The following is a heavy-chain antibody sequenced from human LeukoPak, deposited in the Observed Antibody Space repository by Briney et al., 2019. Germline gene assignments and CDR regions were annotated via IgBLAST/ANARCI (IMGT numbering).Heavy chain of an antibody. Sequence: GGSQRLSCAASGFTFSDYSMSWIRQAPGKGLEWVSHISDSGTTIYYADSVKGRFTISRDNAKNSLYLQMNSLRGEDTAVYYRARRISPQSMSGFDPWGQGTLVTVSS. CDR2: ISDSGTTI. CDR3: ARRISPQSMSGFDP. V-gene: IGHV3-11*01. J-gene: IGHJ5*02. CDR1: GFTFSDYS. D-gene: IGHD2-8*01.